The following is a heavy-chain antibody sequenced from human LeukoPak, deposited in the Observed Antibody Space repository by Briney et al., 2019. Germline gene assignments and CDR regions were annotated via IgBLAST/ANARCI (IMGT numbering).Heavy chain of an antibody. J-gene: IGHJ4*02. CDR1: GFTFSSYG. V-gene: IGHV3-30*18. CDR3: AKDRETTASGTFDF. CDR2: ISYDGSNK. D-gene: IGHD6-13*01. Sequence: PXGSLRLSCAASGFTFSSYGMHWVRQAXGKGLEWVTLISYDGSNKYYADSVKGRFTISRDSSNNTLYLQMNSLRAEDTGVYFCAKDRETTASGTFDFRGQGTLVTVSS.